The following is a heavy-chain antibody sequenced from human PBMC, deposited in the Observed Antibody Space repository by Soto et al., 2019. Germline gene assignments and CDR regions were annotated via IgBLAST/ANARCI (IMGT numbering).Heavy chain of an antibody. CDR3: ARSTYYYDSSGYYTYYFDY. CDR1: GGSIRRGGYY. V-gene: IGHV4-31*03. Sequence: QVQLQESGPGLVKPSQTLSLTCTVSGGSIRRGGYYWSWILQHPGKGLEWIGYIYYSGSTYYIPSLKGRVTISVDTSKNQFSLKLSSVTDADTAVYYCARSTYYYDSSGYYTYYFDYWGQGTLVTVSS. CDR2: IYYSGST. J-gene: IGHJ4*02. D-gene: IGHD3-22*01.